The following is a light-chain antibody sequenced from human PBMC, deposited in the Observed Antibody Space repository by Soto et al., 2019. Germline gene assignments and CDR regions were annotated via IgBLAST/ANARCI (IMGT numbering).Light chain of an antibody. Sequence: QSALTQPASVSGSPRQSITISCTGTISDVSGYNFVSWYQQYPGKAPKLMIYDVSNRPSGVSNRFSGSKSGNTASLTISGLQAEDEADYYCSSYTSSNTYVFGAGTKVTVL. CDR1: ISDVSGYNF. V-gene: IGLV2-14*03. CDR2: DVS. CDR3: SSYTSSNTYV. J-gene: IGLJ1*01.